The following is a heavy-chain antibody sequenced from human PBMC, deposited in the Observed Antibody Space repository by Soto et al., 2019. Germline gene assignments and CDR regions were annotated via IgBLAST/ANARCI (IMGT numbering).Heavy chain of an antibody. Sequence: EVQLVESGGGLVQPGGSLRLSCAASGFTFSSYSMNWVRQAPGRGLEWVSYISSSSSTIYYADSVKGRFTISRDNAKNSLYLQMNSLRAEDTAVYYCARDVTGDYGAYYYYYMDVWGKGTTVTVSS. J-gene: IGHJ6*03. CDR2: ISSSSSTI. V-gene: IGHV3-48*01. CDR3: ARDVTGDYGAYYYYYMDV. CDR1: GFTFSSYS. D-gene: IGHD4-17*01.